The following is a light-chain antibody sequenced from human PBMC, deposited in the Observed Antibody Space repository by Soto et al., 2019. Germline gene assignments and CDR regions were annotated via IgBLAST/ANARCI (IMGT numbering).Light chain of an antibody. J-gene: IGKJ5*01. CDR1: QSVNSY. CDR3: QQRSNWPPIT. CDR2: DAS. V-gene: IGKV3-11*01. Sequence: EIVLTQSPATLSLSPGERATLSCRASQSVNSYLAWYQQKPGQAPRLLIYDASNRAAGIPVRFSGSGSGTDFTLTISSLEPEDFAVYFCQQRSNWPPITVGPGTRLESK.